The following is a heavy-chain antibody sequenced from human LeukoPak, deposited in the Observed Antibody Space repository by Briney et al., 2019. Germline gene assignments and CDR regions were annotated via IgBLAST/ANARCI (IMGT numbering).Heavy chain of an antibody. D-gene: IGHD7-27*01. CDR1: GFTFGTYG. CDR2: ITGSSTWT. V-gene: IGHV3-23*01. Sequence: PGGFLRLSCEASGFTFGTYGMTWVRQAPGKGLEWVSGITGSSTWTYYGDSARGRFTISRDNSKNTLHLQMNNLTADDTAIYYCARELVSLGTGYFDLWGRGTLVTVSS. J-gene: IGHJ2*01. CDR3: ARELVSLGTGYFDL.